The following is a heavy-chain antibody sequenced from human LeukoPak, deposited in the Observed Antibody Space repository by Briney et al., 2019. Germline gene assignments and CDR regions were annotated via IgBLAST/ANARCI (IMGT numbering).Heavy chain of an antibody. Sequence: SETLSLTCAVYGGSFSGYYWSWIRQPPGKGLEWIGEINHSGSTNYNPSLKSRVTISVDTSKNQFSLKLSSVTAADTAVYYCARGLRDGYNGWGQGTLVTVSS. CDR1: GGSFSGYY. D-gene: IGHD5-24*01. J-gene: IGHJ4*02. CDR3: ARGLRDGYNG. V-gene: IGHV4-34*01. CDR2: INHSGST.